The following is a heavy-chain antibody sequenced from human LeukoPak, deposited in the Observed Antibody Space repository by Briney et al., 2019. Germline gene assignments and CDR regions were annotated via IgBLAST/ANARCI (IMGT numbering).Heavy chain of an antibody. D-gene: IGHD3-3*01. CDR1: GYTFTGYY. V-gene: IGHV1-24*01. CDR2: FDPEDGET. J-gene: IGHJ5*02. Sequence: GASVKVSCKASGYTFTGYYMHWVRQAPGKGLEWMGGFDPEDGETIYAQKFQGRVTMTEDTSTDTAYMELSSLRSEDTAVCYCATYYDFWSGSENWFDPWGQGTLVTVSS. CDR3: ATYYDFWSGSENWFDP.